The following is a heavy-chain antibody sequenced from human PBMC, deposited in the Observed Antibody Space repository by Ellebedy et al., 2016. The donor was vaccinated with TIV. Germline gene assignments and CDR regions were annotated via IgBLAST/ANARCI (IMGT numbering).Heavy chain of an antibody. CDR1: GFTFSSYA. J-gene: IGHJ4*02. Sequence: GESLKISCAASGFTFSSYAMHWVRQAPGKGLEWVAVISYDGSNKYYADSVKGRFTISRDNSKNTLYLQMNSLRAEDTAVYYCARDPVGSMYYFDYWGQGTLVTVSS. D-gene: IGHD2-2*01. V-gene: IGHV3-30-3*01. CDR3: ARDPVGSMYYFDY. CDR2: ISYDGSNK.